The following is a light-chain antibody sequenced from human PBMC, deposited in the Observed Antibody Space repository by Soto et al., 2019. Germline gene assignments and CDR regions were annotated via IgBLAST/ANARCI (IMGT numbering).Light chain of an antibody. J-gene: IGKJ1*01. Sequence: DIQMTQSPSTLSAFVGDRVTITCRASQGISNWLAWYQQKPGYAPKLLIYKVSTLNTGVPSRFSGSGSGTGFTLTISSLQPDDFATYYCQQYSRDPWTFGQGTKVDIK. CDR2: KVS. V-gene: IGKV1-5*03. CDR1: QGISNW. CDR3: QQYSRDPWT.